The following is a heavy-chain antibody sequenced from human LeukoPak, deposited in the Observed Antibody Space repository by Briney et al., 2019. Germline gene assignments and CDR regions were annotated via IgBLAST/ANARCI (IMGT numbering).Heavy chain of an antibody. CDR3: ARVQGGGYRTADY. CDR1: GFTFSSYW. CDR2: INSDGITT. V-gene: IGHV3-74*01. D-gene: IGHD6-19*01. J-gene: IGHJ4*02. Sequence: GGSLRLSCAASGFTFSSYWMHWVRQAPGKGLVWVSRINSDGITTSYADSVKGRFTISRDNSKNTLFLQMNSLRGEDTAMYYCARVQGGGYRTADYWGQGTLVTVSS.